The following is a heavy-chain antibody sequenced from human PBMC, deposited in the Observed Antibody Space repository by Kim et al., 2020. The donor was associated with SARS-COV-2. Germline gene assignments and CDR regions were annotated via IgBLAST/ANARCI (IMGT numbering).Heavy chain of an antibody. D-gene: IGHD3-22*01. V-gene: IGHV3-23*01. Sequence: KGRFTISRDNSKNTLYLQMNSLRAEDTAVYYCAKLPDYYDSSGSLDAFDIWGQGTMVTVSS. CDR3: AKLPDYYDSSGSLDAFDI. J-gene: IGHJ3*02.